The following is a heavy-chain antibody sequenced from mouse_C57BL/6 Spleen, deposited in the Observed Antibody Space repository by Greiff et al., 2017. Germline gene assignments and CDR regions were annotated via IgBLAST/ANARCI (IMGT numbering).Heavy chain of an antibody. CDR1: GFSLTSYG. D-gene: IGHD4-1*01. CDR2: IWGGGST. V-gene: IGHV2-5*01. Sequence: QVQLKESGPGLVQPSQSLSITCTVSGFSLTSYGVHWVRQSPGKGLEWLGVIWGGGSTDYNAAFMSRMRITKDNSKSQVFFKMNSLQAEDTAIYSFAKSQLTGTFAYWGQGTLVTVSS. J-gene: IGHJ3*01. CDR3: AKSQLTGTFAY.